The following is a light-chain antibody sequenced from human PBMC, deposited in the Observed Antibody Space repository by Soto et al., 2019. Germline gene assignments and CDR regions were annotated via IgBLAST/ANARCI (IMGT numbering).Light chain of an antibody. CDR2: DVT. J-gene: IGKJ1*01. Sequence: EIVMTQSPATLSVSPGEGATPSCRASQSVSSYLAWYPQKPRQAPRLLIYDVTKRATGIPARFSGSGSGTDFTLTISSLGTREFAVYYCQQRSNWPPTFGQGTKVDIK. CDR1: QSVSSY. V-gene: IGKV3-11*01. CDR3: QQRSNWPPT.